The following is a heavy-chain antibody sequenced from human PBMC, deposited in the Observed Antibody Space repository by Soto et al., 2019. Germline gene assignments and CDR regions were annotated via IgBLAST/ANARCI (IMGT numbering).Heavy chain of an antibody. CDR2: IDARSNYI. D-gene: IGHD1-26*01. Sequence: GGSLRLSCEASGFRFNSYSMNWVRQAPQKGLEWVSLIDARSNYIYYADSVKGRFTISRDNARNSLYLQMDSLRVEDTAVYYCVRENEMAGATSAFEYWGQGTPVTVSS. CDR3: VRENEMAGATSAFEY. V-gene: IGHV3-21*06. CDR1: GFRFNSYS. J-gene: IGHJ4*02.